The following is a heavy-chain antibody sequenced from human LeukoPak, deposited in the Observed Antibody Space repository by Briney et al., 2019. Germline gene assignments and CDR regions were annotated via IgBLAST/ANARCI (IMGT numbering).Heavy chain of an antibody. V-gene: IGHV4-39*01. D-gene: IGHD1-26*01. J-gene: IGHJ4*02. Sequence: SETLSLTCAVSGASISGSGYYWGRIRQPPGKGLEWIGNIYYSGSTYYNASLQSRVTISIDTSKNQFSLRLNSVTAADTAMYYCAKSGGYGLIDYWGQGTLVTVSS. CDR2: IYYSGST. CDR1: GASISGSGYY. CDR3: AKSGGYGLIDY.